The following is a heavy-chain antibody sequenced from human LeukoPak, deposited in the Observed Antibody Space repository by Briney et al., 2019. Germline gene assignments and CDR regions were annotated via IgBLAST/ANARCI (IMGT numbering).Heavy chain of an antibody. V-gene: IGHV3-23*01. CDR3: AKRAAGYYFVH. CDR2: INSGGST. CDR1: GFTFSSYS. D-gene: IGHD6-13*01. J-gene: IGHJ4*02. Sequence: GGSLRLSCAASGFTFSSYSMSWVRQAPGKGLEWVSSINSGGSTFYADSVKGRFTISRDNSQNTLYLQMNSLTAEDTAVYYCAKRAAGYYFVHWGQGTLVTVSS.